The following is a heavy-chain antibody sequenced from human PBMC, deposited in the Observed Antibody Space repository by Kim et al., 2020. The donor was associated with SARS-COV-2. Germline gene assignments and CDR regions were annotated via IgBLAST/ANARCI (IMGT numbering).Heavy chain of an antibody. J-gene: IGHJ5*02. Sequence: ASVKVSCKVSGYTLTELSMHWVRQAPGKGLEWMGGFDPEDGETIYAQKFQGRVTMTEDTSTDTAYMELSSLRSEDTAVYYCATGPGMAAGDNWFDPWGQGTLVTASS. V-gene: IGHV1-24*01. CDR3: ATGPGMAAGDNWFDP. CDR2: FDPEDGET. D-gene: IGHD6-13*01. CDR1: GYTLTELS.